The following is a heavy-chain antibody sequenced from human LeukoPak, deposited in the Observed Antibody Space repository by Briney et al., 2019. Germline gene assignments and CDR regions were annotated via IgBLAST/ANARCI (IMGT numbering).Heavy chain of an antibody. D-gene: IGHD3-10*01. CDR2: ISGSGGST. CDR1: GFTFSSYA. Sequence: PEGSLRLSCAASGFTFSSYAMSWVRQAPGKGLEWVSAISGSGGSTYYADSVKGRFTISRDNSKNTLYLQMNSLRAEDTAVYYCSKDHTGGDYRVRSEGYWGQGALVTVTS. J-gene: IGHJ4*02. V-gene: IGHV3-23*01. CDR3: SKDHTGGDYRVRSEGY.